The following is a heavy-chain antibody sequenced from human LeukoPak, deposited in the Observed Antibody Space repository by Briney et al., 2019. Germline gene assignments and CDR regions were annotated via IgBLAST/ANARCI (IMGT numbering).Heavy chain of an antibody. V-gene: IGHV3-21*01. J-gene: IGHJ4*02. Sequence: GGSLRLSCAASGFTFSSCSMSWVRQPPGKGLEWVSSISSGGSYIYYADSLNDRFTISRDNAKNSLFLQMNSLRAEDTAVYYCARGSGIQVWSGLDYWGQGTLVTVSS. CDR1: GFTFSSCS. CDR3: ARGSGIQVWSGLDY. D-gene: IGHD3-10*01. CDR2: ISSGGSYI.